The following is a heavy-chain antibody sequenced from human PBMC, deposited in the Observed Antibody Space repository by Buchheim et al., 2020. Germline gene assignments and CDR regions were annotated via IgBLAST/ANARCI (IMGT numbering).Heavy chain of an antibody. V-gene: IGHV3-30*18. D-gene: IGHD6-13*01. CDR3: AKEWYSSSSDTPDY. CDR2: ISSDGNNK. CDR1: GFTFSSYG. J-gene: IGHJ4*02. Sequence: QVQLVDSGGGVVQPGRSLRLSCAASGFTFSSYGMHWVRQAPDKGLEWVAVISSDGNNKYYADSVKGRFTISRDNSKNTLYLQMNSLRAEDTAVYYCAKEWYSSSSDTPDYWGQGTL.